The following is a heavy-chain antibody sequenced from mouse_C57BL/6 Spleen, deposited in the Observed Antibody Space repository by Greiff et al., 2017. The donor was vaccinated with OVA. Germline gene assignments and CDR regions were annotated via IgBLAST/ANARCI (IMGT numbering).Heavy chain of an antibody. V-gene: IGHV1-81*01. D-gene: IGHD1-1*01. CDR2: IYPRSGNP. CDR3: ARREENGSSWFAY. CDR1: GYTFTSYG. Sequence: QVQLQQSGAELARPGASVKLSCKASGYTFTSYGISWVKQRTGQGLEWIGEIYPRSGNPYYNEKFKGKATLTADKSSSTADMELRSLTSEDSAVYFWARREENGSSWFAYWGQGTLVTVSA. J-gene: IGHJ3*01.